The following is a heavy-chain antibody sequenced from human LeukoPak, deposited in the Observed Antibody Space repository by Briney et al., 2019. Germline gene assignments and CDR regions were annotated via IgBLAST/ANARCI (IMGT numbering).Heavy chain of an antibody. V-gene: IGHV4-61*08. CDR3: AGGDNYDILTGYYNQLDY. Sequence: SETLSLTCTVSGGSISSGDYYWSWIRQPPGKGLEWIGYIYYSGSTNYNPSLKSRVTISVDTSKNQFSLKLSSVTAADTAVYYCAGGDNYDILTGYYNQLDYWGQGTLVTVSS. CDR2: IYYSGST. J-gene: IGHJ4*02. D-gene: IGHD3-9*01. CDR1: GGSISSGDYY.